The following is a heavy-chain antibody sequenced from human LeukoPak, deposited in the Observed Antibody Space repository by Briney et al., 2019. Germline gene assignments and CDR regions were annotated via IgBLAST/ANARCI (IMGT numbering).Heavy chain of an antibody. CDR1: GFTFTTYG. CDR2: ISFDGSDK. CDR3: AKDVKMFRGPMIMRHFDY. D-gene: IGHD3-10*01. J-gene: IGHJ4*02. V-gene: IGHV3-30*18. Sequence: QPGRSLRLSCAASGFTFTTYGMHWVRQAPGKGLEWVALISFDGSDKYYSDSVKGRFTISRDNSRNTLYLQMNSVRVEDTAVYFCAKDVKMFRGPMIMRHFDYWGQGTLVTVSS.